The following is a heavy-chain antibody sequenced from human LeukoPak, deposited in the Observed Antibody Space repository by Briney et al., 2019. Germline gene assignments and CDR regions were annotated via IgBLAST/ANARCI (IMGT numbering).Heavy chain of an antibody. J-gene: IGHJ4*02. CDR1: GGTFSSYA. CDR2: IIPIFGTA. CDR3: ARVAAWPDDFWSGGFDY. Sequence: SVKVSCKASGGTFSSYAISWVRQAPGQGLEWMGGIIPIFGTANYAQKFQGRVTITTDESTSTAYMELSSLRSEDTAVYYCARVAAWPDDFWSGGFDYWGQGTLVTVSS. D-gene: IGHD3-3*01. V-gene: IGHV1-69*05.